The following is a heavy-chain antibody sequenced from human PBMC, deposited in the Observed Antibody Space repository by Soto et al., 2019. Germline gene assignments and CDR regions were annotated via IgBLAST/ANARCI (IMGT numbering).Heavy chain of an antibody. V-gene: IGHV3-73*01. CDR1: GFTFSGSA. J-gene: IGHJ6*02. CDR2: IRSKANSYAT. CDR3: TRHPEGFWSGYYDYGMDV. D-gene: IGHD3-3*01. Sequence: SGGSRRLSCAASGFTFSGSAMHWVRQASVKGLEWVGRIRSKANSYATAYAASVKGRFTISRDDSKNTAYLQMNSLKTEDTAVYYCTRHPEGFWSGYYDYGMDVWGQGTTVTVSS.